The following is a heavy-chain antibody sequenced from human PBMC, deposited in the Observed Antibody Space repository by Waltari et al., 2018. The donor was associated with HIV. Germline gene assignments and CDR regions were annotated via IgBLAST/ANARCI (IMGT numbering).Heavy chain of an antibody. CDR3: ARLGASSGWYWFDP. Sequence: QLQLQESGPGLVKPSKTLSLTCTVSGGSISSSNYYWGWIRQPPGKGLEWIGSIYYSGSTYYNPSLKSRVTISVDTSKNQFSLKLISVAAADTAVYYCARLGASSGWYWFDPWGQGTLVTVSS. CDR2: IYYSGST. CDR1: GGSISSSNYY. V-gene: IGHV4-39*01. J-gene: IGHJ5*02. D-gene: IGHD6-19*01.